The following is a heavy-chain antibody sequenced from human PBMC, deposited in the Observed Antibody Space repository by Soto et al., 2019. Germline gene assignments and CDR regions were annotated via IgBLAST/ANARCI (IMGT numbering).Heavy chain of an antibody. V-gene: IGHV3-30-3*01. CDR1: GFTFSSYP. D-gene: IGHD6-13*01. J-gene: IGHJ5*02. CDR3: ARSHSSSWHWFDP. CDR2: ISVNGNNI. Sequence: QVQLVESGGGVVQPGRSPRLSCAASGFTFSSYPMHWVRQAPGKGPEWVAVISVNGNNIHYGDSVKGRFTISRDNSKNTLYLQMSSLRVEDTAVYYCARSHSSSWHWFDPWGQGTLVTVSS.